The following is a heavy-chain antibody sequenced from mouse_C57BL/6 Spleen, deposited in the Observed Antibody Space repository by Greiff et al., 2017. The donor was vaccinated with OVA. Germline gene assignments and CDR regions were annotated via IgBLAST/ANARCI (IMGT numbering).Heavy chain of an antibody. CDR2: IWSGGST. Sequence: VKLMESGPGLVQPSQSLSITCTVSGFSLTSYGVHWVRQSPGKGLEWLGVIWSGGSTDYNAAFISRLSISKDNSKSQVFFKMNSLQADDTAIYYCARNGGNYVRVGAMDYWGQGTSVTVSS. CDR3: ARNGGNYVRVGAMDY. V-gene: IGHV2-2*01. J-gene: IGHJ4*01. CDR1: GFSLTSYG. D-gene: IGHD1-1*02.